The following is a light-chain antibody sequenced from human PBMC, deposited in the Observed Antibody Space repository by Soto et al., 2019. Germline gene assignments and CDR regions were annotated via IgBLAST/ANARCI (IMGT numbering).Light chain of an antibody. Sequence: DIQMTQSPSSLSAYVGDRVTITCRASQSISSYLNWYQQKPGKAPNLLIYTTSSVESGVPSRFSGSGSWTDFTLTISSLQPEDFSTDDCLQDYNYPWTFGQGTKVDI. CDR2: TTS. J-gene: IGKJ1*01. V-gene: IGKV1-39*01. CDR3: LQDYNYPWT. CDR1: QSISSY.